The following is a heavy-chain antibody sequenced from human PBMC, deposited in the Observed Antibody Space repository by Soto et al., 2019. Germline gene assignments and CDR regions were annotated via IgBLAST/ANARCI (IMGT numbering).Heavy chain of an antibody. CDR2: IYSDGTT. D-gene: IGHD2-2*01. J-gene: IGHJ6*02. Sequence: PSETLSLTCTVSGGSISGYYWSWVRQPAGKGLEWVGRIYSDGTTNYSPSLKSRVTMSLDTSEDQFSLHLNSVTAADTAVYYCSRVGCSNSKCYTRGMDVWGQGTTVTV. CDR3: SRVGCSNSKCYTRGMDV. V-gene: IGHV4-4*07. CDR1: GGSISGYY.